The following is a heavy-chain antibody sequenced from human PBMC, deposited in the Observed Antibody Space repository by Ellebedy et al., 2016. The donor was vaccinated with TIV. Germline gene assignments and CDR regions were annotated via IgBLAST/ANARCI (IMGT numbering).Heavy chain of an antibody. CDR3: AKSMVRGSVYFDY. Sequence: SETLSLXCAVYGGSFSGYYWSWIRQPPGKGLEWIGEINHSGSTNYNPSLKSRVTISVDTSKHQFSLKLSSVTAADTAVYYCAKSMVRGSVYFDYWGQGTLVTVSS. CDR2: INHSGST. V-gene: IGHV4-34*01. J-gene: IGHJ4*02. CDR1: GGSFSGYY. D-gene: IGHD3-10*01.